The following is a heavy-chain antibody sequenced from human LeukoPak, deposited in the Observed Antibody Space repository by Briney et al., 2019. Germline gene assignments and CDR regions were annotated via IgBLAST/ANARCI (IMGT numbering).Heavy chain of an antibody. Sequence: GRSLRLSCAASGFTFSSYGMHWVRQAPGKGLQWVATITHDGNNKYYGDSVKGRFTISRDNSKNTLYLEMNGLRVEDTAIYYCATTGNSDWGQGTLVTVSS. CDR2: ITHDGNNK. D-gene: IGHD4-23*01. CDR1: GFTFSSYG. CDR3: ATTGNSD. J-gene: IGHJ4*02. V-gene: IGHV3-33*05.